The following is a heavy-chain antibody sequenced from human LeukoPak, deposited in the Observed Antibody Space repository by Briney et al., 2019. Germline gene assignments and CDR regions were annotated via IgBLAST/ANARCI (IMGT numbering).Heavy chain of an antibody. CDR2: INPSGGST. J-gene: IGHJ4*02. D-gene: IGHD6-19*01. CDR1: GYTFTSYY. V-gene: IGHV1-46*03. Sequence: ASVKVSCKASGYTFTSYYMHWVRQAPGQGLEWMGIINPSGGSTSYAQKFQGRVTMTRDTSTSTVYMELSSLRPEDTAVYYCATPAVAGTSFFDYWGQGTLVTVSS. CDR3: ATPAVAGTSFFDY.